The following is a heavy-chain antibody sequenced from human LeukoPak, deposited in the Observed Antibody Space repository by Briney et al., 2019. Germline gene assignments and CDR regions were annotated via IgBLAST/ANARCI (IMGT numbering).Heavy chain of an antibody. CDR1: GGSISSYY. Sequence: SETLSLTCTVFGGSISSYYWSWIRQPPGKGLEWIGYIYTSGSTNYNPSLKSRVTISVDTSKNQFSLKLSSVTAADTAVYYCARKRGYPMDVWGKGTTVTVSS. CDR2: IYTSGST. D-gene: IGHD5-12*01. CDR3: ARKRGYPMDV. J-gene: IGHJ6*04. V-gene: IGHV4-4*09.